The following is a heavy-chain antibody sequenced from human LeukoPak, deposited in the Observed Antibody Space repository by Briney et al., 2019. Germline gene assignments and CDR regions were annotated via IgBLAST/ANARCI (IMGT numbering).Heavy chain of an antibody. V-gene: IGHV7-4-1*02. D-gene: IGHD6-19*01. CDR3: ARVSGFSGWYFEAFDI. CDR2: INTNTGNP. J-gene: IGHJ3*02. Sequence: ASVKVSCTASGYTFTSYAMNWVRQAPGQGLEWMGWINTNTGNPTYAQGFTGRFVFSLDTSVSTAYLQISSLKAEDTAVYYCARVSGFSGWYFEAFDIWGQGTMVTVSS. CDR1: GYTFTSYA.